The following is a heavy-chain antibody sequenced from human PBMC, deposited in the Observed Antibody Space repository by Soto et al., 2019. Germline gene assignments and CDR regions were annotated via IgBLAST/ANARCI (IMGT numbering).Heavy chain of an antibody. CDR3: ASSVPFGGVIVHYYFDY. Sequence: QVQLVQSGAEVKKPGSSVKVSCKASGGTFRSYAISWVRQAPGQGLEWMGGIIPIFGTANYAQKFQGRVTITADESTSTAYMELSSLRSEDTAVYYCASSVPFGGVIVHYYFDYWGQGTLVTVSS. CDR1: GGTFRSYA. V-gene: IGHV1-69*12. CDR2: IIPIFGTA. D-gene: IGHD3-16*02. J-gene: IGHJ4*02.